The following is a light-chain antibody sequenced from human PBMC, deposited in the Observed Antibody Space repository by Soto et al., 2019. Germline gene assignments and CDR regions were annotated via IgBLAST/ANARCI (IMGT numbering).Light chain of an antibody. CDR2: AAS. V-gene: IGKV1-39*01. CDR1: QSIGKF. J-gene: IGKJ1*01. CDR3: QQSYSSPRA. Sequence: DIQMTQSPSSLSASVGDRVSITCRASQSIGKFLNWYQQQPGKAPKLLIYAASSLQRGVPSRFTGSGSGTDFTLTISSLQPEDFATYYCQQSYSSPRAFGQGTKVDIK.